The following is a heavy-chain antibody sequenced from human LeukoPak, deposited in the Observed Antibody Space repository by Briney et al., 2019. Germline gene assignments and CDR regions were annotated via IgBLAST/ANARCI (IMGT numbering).Heavy chain of an antibody. CDR2: IKQDGSEK. J-gene: IGHJ5*02. CDR3: ARLTSGWTNWFDP. CDR1: GFTFSSHA. D-gene: IGHD6-19*01. Sequence: GGSLRLSCAASGFTFSSHAMSWVRQAPGKGLGWVANIKQDGSEKNYVDSVKGRFSISRDNAKNSLYLQMNSLRAEDTAVYYCARLTSGWTNWFDPWGQGTLVAVSS. V-gene: IGHV3-7*04.